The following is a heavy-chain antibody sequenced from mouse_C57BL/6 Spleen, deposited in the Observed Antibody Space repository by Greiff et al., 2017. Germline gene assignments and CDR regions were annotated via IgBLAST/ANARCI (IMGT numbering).Heavy chain of an antibody. V-gene: IGHV1-76*01. Sequence: QVQLQQSGAELVRPGASVKLSCKASGYTFTDYYINWVKQRPGQGLEWIARIYPGSGNTYYNEKFKGKATLTAEKSSSTAYMQLSSLTSEDSAVYFCARWGSGSSYFDYWGQGTTLTVSS. CDR1: GYTFTDYY. CDR2: IYPGSGNT. D-gene: IGHD1-1*01. CDR3: ARWGSGSSYFDY. J-gene: IGHJ2*01.